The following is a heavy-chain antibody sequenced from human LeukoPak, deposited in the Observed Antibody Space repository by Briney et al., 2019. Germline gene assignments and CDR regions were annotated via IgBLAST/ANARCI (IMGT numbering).Heavy chain of an antibody. CDR2: ISATGSNI. CDR3: VRQYYDDTGGYFYAPAGFDS. J-gene: IGHJ4*02. Sequence: GGSLRLSCAASGFTFSSYGMNWVRQAPGKGLEWVSYISATGSNIYYADSVKGRFTISRDNAKNSLYLQVNSLRAEDTAVYYCVRQYYDDTGGYFYAPAGFDSWGQGTLVTVSS. D-gene: IGHD3-22*01. V-gene: IGHV3-48*04. CDR1: GFTFSSYG.